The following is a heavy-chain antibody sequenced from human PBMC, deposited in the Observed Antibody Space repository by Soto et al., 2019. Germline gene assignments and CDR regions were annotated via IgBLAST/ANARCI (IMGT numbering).Heavy chain of an antibody. CDR1: GGSISSSSYY. V-gene: IGHV4-39*01. CDR2: IYYSGST. CDR3: AGAAGTYYYYGMDV. J-gene: IGHJ6*02. D-gene: IGHD6-13*01. Sequence: PSETLSLTCTVSGGSISSSSYYWGWIRQPPGKGLEWIGSIYYSGSTYYNPSLKSRVTISVDTSKNQFSLKLSSVTAADTAVYYCAGAAGTYYYYGMDVWGQGTTVT.